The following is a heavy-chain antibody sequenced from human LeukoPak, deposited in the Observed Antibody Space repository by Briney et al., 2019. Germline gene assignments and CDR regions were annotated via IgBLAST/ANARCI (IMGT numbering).Heavy chain of an antibody. CDR1: GISLTNYA. J-gene: IGHJ4*02. CDR3: AKVTARCFDY. Sequence: PGGSLRLSCVVSGISLTNYAMTWVRQAPGKGLEWVSAISGSGGSTYYADSVKGRFTISRDNSKNTLYLQMNSLRAEDTAVYYCAKVTARCFDYWGQGTLVTVSS. D-gene: IGHD2-21*02. CDR2: ISGSGGST. V-gene: IGHV3-23*01.